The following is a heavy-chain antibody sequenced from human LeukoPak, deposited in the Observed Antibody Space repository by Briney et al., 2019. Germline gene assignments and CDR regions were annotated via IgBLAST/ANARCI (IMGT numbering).Heavy chain of an antibody. D-gene: IGHD3-9*01. Sequence: GGSLRLSCSASGFTFSSYAMHWVRQAPGKGLEYVSGISSNGGSTYYADSVKGRFTVSRDNSKNTLFLQMSSLRAEDTAVYYCVKAFGDILTRLVYWGQGTLVTVSS. CDR2: ISSNGGST. J-gene: IGHJ4*02. V-gene: IGHV3-64D*06. CDR1: GFTFSSYA. CDR3: VKAFGDILTRLVY.